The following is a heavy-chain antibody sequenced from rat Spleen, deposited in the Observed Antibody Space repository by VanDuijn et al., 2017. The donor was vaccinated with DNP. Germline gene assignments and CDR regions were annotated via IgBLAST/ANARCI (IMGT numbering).Heavy chain of an antibody. J-gene: IGHJ2*01. CDR2: ISPSGGST. D-gene: IGHD5-1*01. V-gene: IGHV5-25*01. CDR3: ARHSNWEGDFDY. Sequence: EVQLVESGGGLVQPGRSMKLSCAASGFTLSDYYMAWVRQAPTKGLEWVASISPSGGSTYYRDSVKGRFTISRDNAKSTLYLQMDSLRSEDTATYYCARHSNWEGDFDYWGQGVMVTVSS. CDR1: GFTLSDYY.